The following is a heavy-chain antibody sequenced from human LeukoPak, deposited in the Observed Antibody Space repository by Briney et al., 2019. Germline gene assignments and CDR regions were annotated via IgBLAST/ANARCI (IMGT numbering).Heavy chain of an antibody. CDR3: ARTVAAILFDY. D-gene: IGHD5-18*01. J-gene: IGHJ4*02. Sequence: SETLSLTCAVYAGSFSTYYWSWLRQPPGKGPEWIGELNHRGTTNYKPSLKSRVAISVETSKNQFSLRLSSVTAADTAVYYCARTVAAILFDYWGQGTLVTVSS. CDR1: AGSFSTYY. V-gene: IGHV4-34*01. CDR2: LNHRGTT.